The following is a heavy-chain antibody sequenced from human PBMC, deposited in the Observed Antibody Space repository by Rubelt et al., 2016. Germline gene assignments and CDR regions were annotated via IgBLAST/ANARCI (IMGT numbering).Heavy chain of an antibody. CDR1: GGSISSYY. CDR2: IYYSWST. CDR3: ARAPGDELGGGWFDP. Sequence: QVQLQESGPGLVKPSETLSLTCPVSGGSISSYYWSWIRQPPGKGMEWIGYIYYSWSTNSTPSLQRRVTIFVATSKNQFSLKLSSVTAADTAVYYCARAPGDELGGGWFDPWGQGTLVTVSS. V-gene: IGHV4-59*01. J-gene: IGHJ5*02. D-gene: IGHD1-7*01.